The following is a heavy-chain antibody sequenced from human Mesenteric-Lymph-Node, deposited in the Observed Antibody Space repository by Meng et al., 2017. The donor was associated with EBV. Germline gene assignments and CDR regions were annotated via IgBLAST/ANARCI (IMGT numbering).Heavy chain of an antibody. CDR3: ARFLYSSAYY. CDR2: ISGSGDAV. D-gene: IGHD6-6*01. Sequence: VELVEAGGGVVRPGGSRGLSCGASGVTFSDYFMSWVRQAPGKGLEWIAYISGSGDAVYYADSVKGRFTVSRDNAKNSLYLQLNSLRVDDTAVYYCARFLYSSAYYWGLGTLVTVSS. J-gene: IGHJ4*02. CDR1: GVTFSDYF. V-gene: IGHV3-11*01.